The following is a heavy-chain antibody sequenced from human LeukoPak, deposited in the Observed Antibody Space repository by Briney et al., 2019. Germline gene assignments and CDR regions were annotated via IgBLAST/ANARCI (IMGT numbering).Heavy chain of an antibody. Sequence: GGSLRLSFAASTFNFSDYSMNWVRQAPGKGLEWVSYISHTGKTKYYVDSVKGRFTISRDNAKNSLYLQMNSLRAEDTAVYYCARAYPVAGTGDWGQGTLVVVSS. D-gene: IGHD6-19*01. CDR2: ISHTGKTK. V-gene: IGHV3-48*04. CDR1: TFNFSDYS. CDR3: ARAYPVAGTGD. J-gene: IGHJ4*02.